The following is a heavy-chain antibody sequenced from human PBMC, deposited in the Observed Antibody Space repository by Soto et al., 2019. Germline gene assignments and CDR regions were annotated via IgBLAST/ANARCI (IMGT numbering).Heavy chain of an antibody. J-gene: IGHJ4*02. V-gene: IGHV5-10-1*01. Sequence: GESLKISCKGSGYSFTSYWISWVRQMPGKGLEWMGRIDPSDSYTNYSPSFQGHVTISADKSISTAFLQWSSLKASDTAMYYCAMLYYYGSGSYSPDYWGQGTLVTVSS. CDR2: IDPSDSYT. CDR1: GYSFTSYW. D-gene: IGHD3-10*01. CDR3: AMLYYYGSGSYSPDY.